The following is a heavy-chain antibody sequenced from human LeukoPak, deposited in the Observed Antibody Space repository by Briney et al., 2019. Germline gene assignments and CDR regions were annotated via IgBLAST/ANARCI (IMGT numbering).Heavy chain of an antibody. J-gene: IGHJ6*03. Sequence: ASVKVSCKGYGGTVSNSGISWGRQAPGEGLEWMCGITPISGTANYARKFQGRLTIVADKSTNTEYMELTSLRSEDAAADYYSRHYVSGRIPRRPSGSYYTDVWGKGSTVTVSS. D-gene: IGHD3-10*01. CDR2: ITPISGTA. CDR3: SRHYVSGRIPRRPSGSYYTDV. CDR1: GGTVSNSG. V-gene: IGHV1-69*06.